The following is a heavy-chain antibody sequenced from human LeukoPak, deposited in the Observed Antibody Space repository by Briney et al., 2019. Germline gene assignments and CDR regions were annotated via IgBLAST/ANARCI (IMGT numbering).Heavy chain of an antibody. D-gene: IGHD5-18*01. CDR2: IYPGDSDT. CDR3: ARRGAIQLWPPFDY. V-gene: IGHV5-51*01. Sequence: KNGESLKISCKGSGYSFANYWIGWVRQMPGKGLEWRGIIYPGDSDTRYSPSFQGQVTISADKSISTAYLQWSSLKASDTAMYYCARRGAIQLWPPFDYWGQGTLVTVSS. J-gene: IGHJ4*02. CDR1: GYSFANYW.